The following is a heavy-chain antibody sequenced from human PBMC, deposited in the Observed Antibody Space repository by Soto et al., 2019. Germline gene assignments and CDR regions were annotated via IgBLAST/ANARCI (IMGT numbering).Heavy chain of an antibody. CDR3: ARINTAMATGAFDI. Sequence: GGSLRLSCAASGFTVSSNYMSWVRQAPGKGLEWVSVIYSGGSTYYADSVKGRFTISRDNSKNTLYLQMNSLRAEDTAVYYCARINTAMATGAFDIWGQGTMVTVSS. J-gene: IGHJ3*02. CDR1: GFTVSSNY. D-gene: IGHD5-18*01. CDR2: IYSGGST. V-gene: IGHV3-53*01.